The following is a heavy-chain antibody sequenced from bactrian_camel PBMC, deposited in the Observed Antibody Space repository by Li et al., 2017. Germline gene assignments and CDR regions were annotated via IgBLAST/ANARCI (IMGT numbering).Heavy chain of an antibody. D-gene: IGHD1*01. CDR3: AGTCDGVWRGCSFDA. CDR1: GFTFDDPEMG. Sequence: QVQLVESGGGSVQAGESLRLSCRRTGFTFDDPEMGMGWYRQAPGNECELVSSISGDGRVYYQGSVKGRFSLSKDNAKNTLALQMNDLKSEDTAVYYCAGTCDGVWRGCSFDAWGRGTQVTVS. V-gene: IGHV3S55*01. CDR2: ISGDGRV. J-gene: IGHJ4*01.